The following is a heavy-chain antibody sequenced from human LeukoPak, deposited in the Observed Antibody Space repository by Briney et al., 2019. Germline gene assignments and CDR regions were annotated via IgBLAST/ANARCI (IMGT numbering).Heavy chain of an antibody. Sequence: PGGSLRLSCAASGFTFSSYAMSWVRQAPGKGLEWVSAISGSGGSTYYADSVKGRFTIPRDNSKNTLYLQMNSLRAEDTAVYYCAKAEYSSSSEPDYWGQGTLVTVSS. CDR2: ISGSGGST. CDR1: GFTFSSYA. J-gene: IGHJ4*02. D-gene: IGHD6-6*01. V-gene: IGHV3-23*01. CDR3: AKAEYSSSSEPDY.